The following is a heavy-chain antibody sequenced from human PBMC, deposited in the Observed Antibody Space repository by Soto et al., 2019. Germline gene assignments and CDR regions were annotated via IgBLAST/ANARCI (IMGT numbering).Heavy chain of an antibody. CDR3: ARPYYDILPGSTTYYFDY. J-gene: IGHJ4*02. V-gene: IGHV5-51*01. CDR1: GYSFTSYW. Sequence: GESLKISCKGSGYSFTSYWIGWVRQMPGKGLEWMGIIYPGDSDTRYSPSFQGQVTISADKSISTAYLQWSSLKASDTAMYYCARPYYDILPGSTTYYFDYWGQGTLVTVSS. CDR2: IYPGDSDT. D-gene: IGHD3-9*01.